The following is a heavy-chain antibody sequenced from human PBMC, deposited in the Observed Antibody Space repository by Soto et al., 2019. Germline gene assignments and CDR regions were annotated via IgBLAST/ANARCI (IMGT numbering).Heavy chain of an antibody. J-gene: IGHJ4*02. CDR2: IYNSGGT. D-gene: IGHD2-15*01. CDR1: GGSVNSYD. V-gene: IGHV4-59*08. Sequence: SETLSLTCSVSGGSVNSYDWSWIRQPPGKELEWIGYIYNSGGTDYNPSLKSRVTISEDTSKNQFSLKLTSVTATDTAVYYCARRFCRGGSCHSSFDYWGQGTLVTVSS. CDR3: ARRFCRGGSCHSSFDY.